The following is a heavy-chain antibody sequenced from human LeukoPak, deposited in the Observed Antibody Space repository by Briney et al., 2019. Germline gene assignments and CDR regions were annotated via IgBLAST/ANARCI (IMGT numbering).Heavy chain of an antibody. CDR1: KFTFSTYS. CDR3: AKLREWELPDLFDY. CDR2: ISGSGGSR. Sequence: GGSLRLSCAASKFTFSTYSMNWVRQAPGKGLEWVSGISGSGGSRFYTDSVKGRFTISRDNSKNTLYLQMNSLRAEDTAVYYCAKLREWELPDLFDYWGQGTLVTVSS. V-gene: IGHV3-23*01. D-gene: IGHD1-26*01. J-gene: IGHJ4*02.